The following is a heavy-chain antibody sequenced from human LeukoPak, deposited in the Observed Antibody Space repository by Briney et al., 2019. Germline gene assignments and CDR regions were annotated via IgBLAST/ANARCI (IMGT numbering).Heavy chain of an antibody. V-gene: IGHV4-4*02. CDR1: GGSISSTNW. D-gene: IGHD3-10*01. J-gene: IGHJ6*03. CDR3: ARMVRGVTPYYYYYYYMDV. CDR2: INHSGST. Sequence: SETLSLTCAVSGGSISSTNWWSWVRQPPGKGLEWIGEINHSGSTNYNPSLKSRVTMSVDTSKNQFSLKLSSVTAADTAVYYCARMVRGVTPYYYYYYYMDVWGKGTTVTVSS.